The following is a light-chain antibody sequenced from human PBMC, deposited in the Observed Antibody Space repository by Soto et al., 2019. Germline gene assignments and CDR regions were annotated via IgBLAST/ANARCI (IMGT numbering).Light chain of an antibody. V-gene: IGKV3-20*01. J-gene: IGKJ1*01. Sequence: EIVLTQSPGTLSXXXXXXXXXXXRAXQSVSNNYLAWYQQKPGQAPRLLIYGASNRATGIPDRFSGSGSGTDFTLTISRLEPEDFAVYYCQQYGSSPSWTFGQGTKVDIK. CDR2: GAS. CDR3: QQYGSSPSWT. CDR1: QSVSNNY.